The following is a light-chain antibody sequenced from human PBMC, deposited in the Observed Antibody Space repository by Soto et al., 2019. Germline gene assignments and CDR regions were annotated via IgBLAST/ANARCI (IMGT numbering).Light chain of an antibody. Sequence: QSVLTQPASVSGSPGQSITISCTGTSSDVGGYNYVSWYQQHPGKAPKLMIYDVSNRPSGVSNRFSGFKSGNTASLTISGLQAEDEAEYYCSSYTSSRAWVFGGGTKLTVL. CDR3: SSYTSSRAWV. CDR2: DVS. J-gene: IGLJ3*02. V-gene: IGLV2-14*01. CDR1: SSDVGGYNY.